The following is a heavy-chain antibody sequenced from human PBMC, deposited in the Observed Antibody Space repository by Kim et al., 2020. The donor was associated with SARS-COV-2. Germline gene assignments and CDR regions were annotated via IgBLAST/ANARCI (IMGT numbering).Heavy chain of an antibody. CDR1: GYSFTSYW. Sequence: GESLKISCKGSGYSFTSYWIGWVRQMPGKGLEWMGIIYPGDSDTRYSPSFQGQFTISADKSISTAYLQWSSLKASDTAMYYCATRGGYYDSSGYYRGFDYWGQGTLVTVSS. CDR3: ATRGGYYDSSGYYRGFDY. J-gene: IGHJ4*02. CDR2: IYPGDSDT. D-gene: IGHD3-22*01. V-gene: IGHV5-51*01.